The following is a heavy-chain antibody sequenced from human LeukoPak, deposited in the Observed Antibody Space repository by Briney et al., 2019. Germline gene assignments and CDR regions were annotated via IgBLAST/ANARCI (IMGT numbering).Heavy chain of an antibody. CDR2: ISYDGSNK. CDR3: AKAGYSGSYDGY. D-gene: IGHD1-26*01. V-gene: IGHV3-30*18. Sequence: GRSLRLSCAASGFTFSSYGMHWVRQAPGKGLEWVAVISYDGSNKYYADSVKGRFTISRDDSKNTLYLQMNSLRAEDTAVYYCAKAGYSGSYDGYWGQGTLVTVSS. CDR1: GFTFSSYG. J-gene: IGHJ4*02.